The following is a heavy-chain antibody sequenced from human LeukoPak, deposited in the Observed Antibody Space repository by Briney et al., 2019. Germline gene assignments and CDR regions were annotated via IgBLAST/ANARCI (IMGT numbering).Heavy chain of an antibody. D-gene: IGHD4/OR15-4a*01. CDR3: ARRAGAYSHPYDY. Sequence: WGVLRLSCAASGFTFSSYSMNWVRQAPGKGLEWVSFIYSDNTHYSDSVKGRFTISRDNSKNTLYLQMNSLRAEDTAVYYCARRAGAYSHPYDYWGQGTLVTVSS. V-gene: IGHV3-53*01. J-gene: IGHJ4*02. CDR1: GFTFSSYS. CDR2: IYSDNT.